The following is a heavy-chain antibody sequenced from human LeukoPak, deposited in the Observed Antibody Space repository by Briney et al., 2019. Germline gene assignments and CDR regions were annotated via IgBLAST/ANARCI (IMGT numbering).Heavy chain of an antibody. V-gene: IGHV3-23*01. CDR1: GFTFSSYA. Sequence: GGSLRLSCAASGFTFSSYAMSWVRQAPGKGLEWVSAISGSGGSTYYADSVKGRFTISRDNSKNTLYLQMNSLRAEGTAVYYCVKDTTTGELGSGGGMDVWGQGTTVTVSS. J-gene: IGHJ6*02. CDR3: VKDTTTGELGSGGGMDV. D-gene: IGHD1-26*01. CDR2: ISGSGGST.